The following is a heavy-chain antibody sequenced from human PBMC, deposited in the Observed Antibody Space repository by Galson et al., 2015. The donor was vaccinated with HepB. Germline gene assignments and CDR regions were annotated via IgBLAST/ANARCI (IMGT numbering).Heavy chain of an antibody. CDR2: ISYDGSNK. CDR3: ARDGVGPDY. Sequence: SLRLSCAASGFTFSSYAMHWVRQAPGKGLEWVAVISYDGSNKYYADSVKGRFTISRDNSKNTLYLQMNSLRAEDTAAYYCARDGVGPDYWGQGTLVTVSS. J-gene: IGHJ4*02. V-gene: IGHV3-30*04. CDR1: GFTFSSYA. D-gene: IGHD1-26*01.